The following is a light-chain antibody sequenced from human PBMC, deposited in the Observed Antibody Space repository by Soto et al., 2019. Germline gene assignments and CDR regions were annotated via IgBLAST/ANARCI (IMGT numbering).Light chain of an antibody. Sequence: DIQMTQSPSTLSASVGDRVTITCRASQTISSWLAWYQQKPGKAPNLLISDASSLESGAPSRFSGSGSGTELTLTINSLQPDDFASYYCQQYNSYPWTFGQGTKVDIK. CDR3: QQYNSYPWT. J-gene: IGKJ1*01. V-gene: IGKV1-5*01. CDR2: DAS. CDR1: QTISSW.